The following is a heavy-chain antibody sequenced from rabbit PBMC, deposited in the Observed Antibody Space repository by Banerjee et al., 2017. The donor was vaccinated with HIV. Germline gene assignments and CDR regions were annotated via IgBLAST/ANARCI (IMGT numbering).Heavy chain of an antibody. D-gene: IGHD4-1*01. CDR2: IYAGKSART. CDR1: GFSFNNKYV. Sequence: QEQLEESGGDLVKPEGSLTLTCTASGFSFNNKYVMCWVRQAPGKGLEWIACIYAGKSARTYYANWAKGRFTISETSSTTVTLQMTSLTAADTATYFCARDLAGVIGWNFNLWGQGTLVTVS. J-gene: IGHJ4*01. CDR3: ARDLAGVIGWNFNL. V-gene: IGHV1S45*01.